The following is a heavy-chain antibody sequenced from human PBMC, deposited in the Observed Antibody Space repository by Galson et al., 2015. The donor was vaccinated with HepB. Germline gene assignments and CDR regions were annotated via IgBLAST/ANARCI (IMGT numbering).Heavy chain of an antibody. CDR3: ARVRNWNYPVDAFDI. J-gene: IGHJ3*02. V-gene: IGHV1-2*02. CDR1: GYTFTGYY. CDR2: INPNSGGT. Sequence: SVKVSCKASGYTFTGYYMHWVRQAPGQGLVWMGWINPNSGGTNYAQKFQGRVTMTRDTSISTAYMELSRLRSDDTAVYYCARVRNWNYPVDAFDIWGQGTMVTVSS. D-gene: IGHD1-7*01.